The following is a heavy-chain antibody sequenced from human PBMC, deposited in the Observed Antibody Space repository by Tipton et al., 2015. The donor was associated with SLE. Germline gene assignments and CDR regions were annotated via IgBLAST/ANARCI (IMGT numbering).Heavy chain of an antibody. D-gene: IGHD1-14*01. CDR3: ARRPPFEPLDY. CDR2: VYSTGTS. Sequence: TLSLTCSVSVGPFSSHYWTWIRQPLGKGLEWIGDVYSTGTSNHHPSLKSRVTISIDTSKNQFSLKLSSMTAADTAVYYCARRPPFEPLDYWSQGTLVTVSS. CDR1: VGPFSSHY. J-gene: IGHJ4*02. V-gene: IGHV4-59*11.